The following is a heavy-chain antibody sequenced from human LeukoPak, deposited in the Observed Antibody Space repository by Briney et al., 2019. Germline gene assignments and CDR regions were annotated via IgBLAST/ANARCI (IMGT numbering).Heavy chain of an antibody. Sequence: PSETLSLTCAVYGGSFSGYYWSWIRQPPGKGLEWIGEINHSGSTNYNPSLKSRVTISVDTSKNQFSLKLSSVTAADTAVYYCARSPYDYVWGGYRPTNFQHWGQGTLVTVSS. D-gene: IGHD3-16*02. CDR2: INHSGST. V-gene: IGHV4-34*01. CDR1: GGSFSGYY. J-gene: IGHJ1*01. CDR3: ARSPYDYVWGGYRPTNFQH.